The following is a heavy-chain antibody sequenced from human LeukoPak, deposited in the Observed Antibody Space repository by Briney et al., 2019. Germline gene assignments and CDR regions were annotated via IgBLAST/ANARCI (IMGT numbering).Heavy chain of an antibody. CDR2: ISSSGSTI. V-gene: IGHV3-48*03. J-gene: IGHJ6*02. D-gene: IGHD3-10*01. Sequence: PGGSLRLSCAASGFTFSSYEMNWVRQAPGKGLEWVSYISSSGSTIYYADSVKGRFTISRDNAKNSLYLQMNSLRAEDTAVYYCARDPPRLLWFGELSYGMDVWGQGTTVTVSS. CDR3: ARDPPRLLWFGELSYGMDV. CDR1: GFTFSSYE.